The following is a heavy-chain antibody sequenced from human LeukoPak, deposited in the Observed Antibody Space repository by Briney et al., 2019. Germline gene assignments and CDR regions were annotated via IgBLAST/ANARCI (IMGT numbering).Heavy chain of an antibody. J-gene: IGHJ4*02. CDR3: AKRTQQELPPLDY. D-gene: IGHD1-26*01. CDR1: GFAFSTYA. CDR2: INAGGSAT. Sequence: PGGSLRLSCAASGFAFSTYAMGWVRQAPGKGLDWVSAINAGGSATYYADSVKGRFTFSRDNSKNTLFLQMNSLRAEDTAVYYCAKRTQQELPPLDYRGQGTLVTVSS. V-gene: IGHV3-23*01.